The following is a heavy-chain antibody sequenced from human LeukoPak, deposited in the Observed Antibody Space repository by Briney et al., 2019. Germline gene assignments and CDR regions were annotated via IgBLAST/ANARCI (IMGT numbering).Heavy chain of an antibody. CDR1: GFTFSSYS. Sequence: GGSLRLSCAASGFTFSSYSMNWVRQAPGKGLEWVSSISSSSSYIYYADSVKGRFTISRDNAKNSLYLQMNGLRAEDTAVYYCARDLSRDYYGSGSYQRWGQGTLVTVSS. D-gene: IGHD3-10*01. CDR3: ARDLSRDYYGSGSYQR. CDR2: ISSSSSYI. J-gene: IGHJ4*02. V-gene: IGHV3-21*01.